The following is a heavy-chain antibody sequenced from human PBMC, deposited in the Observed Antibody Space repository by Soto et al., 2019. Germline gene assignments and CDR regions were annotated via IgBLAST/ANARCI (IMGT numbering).Heavy chain of an antibody. CDR1: GGTFNTYA. D-gene: IGHD3-10*01. J-gene: IGHJ6*02. CDR2: IIPLFGTT. V-gene: IGHV1-69*13. Sequence: SVKVSCKASGGTFNTYAISWVRQAPGQGLEWMGGIIPLFGTTSYAEKFQGRVTITADESTTTAYMEVSSLRSEDTAVYYCARDRAGYYGSGTYPNYYCYYALDVWGRGTTVTVSS. CDR3: ARDRAGYYGSGTYPNYYCYYALDV.